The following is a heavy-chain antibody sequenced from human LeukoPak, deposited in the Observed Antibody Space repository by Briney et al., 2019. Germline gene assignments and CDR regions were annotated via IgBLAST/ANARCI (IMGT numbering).Heavy chain of an antibody. CDR1: GGSISSYY. J-gene: IGHJ4*02. CDR2: IYYSGST. D-gene: IGHD1-26*01. CDR3: ARDRYGGFDY. V-gene: IGHV4-59*01. Sequence: SETLSLXCTVSGGSISSYYWSWIRQPPGKGLEWIGYIYYSGSTNYNPSLKSRVTISVDTSKNQFSLKLSSVTAADTAVYYCARDRYGGFDYWGQGTLVTVSS.